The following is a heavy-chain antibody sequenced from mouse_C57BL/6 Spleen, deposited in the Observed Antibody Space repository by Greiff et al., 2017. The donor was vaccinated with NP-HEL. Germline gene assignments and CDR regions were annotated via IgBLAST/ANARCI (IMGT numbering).Heavy chain of an antibody. J-gene: IGHJ2*01. CDR1: GYAFSSSW. CDR3: ARNPYYYESSSYFDY. D-gene: IGHD1-1*01. Sequence: QVQLQQSGPELVKPGASVKISCKASGYAFSSSWMNWVKQRPGKGLEWIGRIYPGDGDTNYNGKFKGQATLTADKSSSTAYMQLSSLTSEDSAVYCCARNPYYYESSSYFDYWGQGTTLTVSS. V-gene: IGHV1-82*01. CDR2: IYPGDGDT.